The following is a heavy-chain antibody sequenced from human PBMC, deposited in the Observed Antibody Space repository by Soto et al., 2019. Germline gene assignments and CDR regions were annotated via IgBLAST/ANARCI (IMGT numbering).Heavy chain of an antibody. D-gene: IGHD1-1*01. CDR3: VKGYWKGAV. CDR2: ISGSGGSI. Sequence: EVQLLESGGGLVQPGGSLRLSCAASGFTFSTYAMNWVRQAPGNGLEWVSAISGSGGSIHYADSVKGRFTISRDNSKYTLYLQMNSLRDEDTAVYHGVKGYWKGAVWGQWTTVTVSS. V-gene: IGHV3-23*01. CDR1: GFTFSTYA. J-gene: IGHJ6*02.